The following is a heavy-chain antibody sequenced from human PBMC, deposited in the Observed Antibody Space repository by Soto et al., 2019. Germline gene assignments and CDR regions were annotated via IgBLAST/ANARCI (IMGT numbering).Heavy chain of an antibody. Sequence: QVQLVESGGGVVQPGRSLRLSCAASGFTFSSYGMHWVRQAPGKGLEWVAVISYDGSNKYYADSVKGRFTISRDNSKNTLYLQMNSLRAEDTAVYYCAKDMAYSGSDYWGQGTLVTVSS. J-gene: IGHJ4*02. CDR2: ISYDGSNK. CDR1: GFTFSSYG. CDR3: AKDMAYSGSDY. D-gene: IGHD5-12*01. V-gene: IGHV3-30*18.